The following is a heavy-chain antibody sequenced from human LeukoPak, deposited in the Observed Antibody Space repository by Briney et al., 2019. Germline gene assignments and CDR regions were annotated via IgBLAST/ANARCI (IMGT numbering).Heavy chain of an antibody. Sequence: SVRVSCKASGGTFSGYAFNWVRQAPGQGLEWMGGIIPGFGATDYADKFQGRVTITADEFTSTAYMELTSLRSDDTAVYCCARVGRVAARAVDYWGQGTLVTVSS. D-gene: IGHD6-6*01. CDR3: ARVGRVAARAVDY. CDR1: GGTFSGYA. J-gene: IGHJ4*02. CDR2: IIPGFGAT. V-gene: IGHV1-69*13.